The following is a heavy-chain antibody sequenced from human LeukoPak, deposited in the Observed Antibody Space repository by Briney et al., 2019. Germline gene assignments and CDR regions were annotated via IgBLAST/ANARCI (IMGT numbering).Heavy chain of an antibody. Sequence: SVKVSCKASGGTLSSSAISWVRQAPGQGLEWMGGIIPIFGTANYAQKFRGRVTITADESTRTSYMELSSLRYEDTAVYYCARDSGWLWFGESIYYFDYWGQGTLVTVSS. J-gene: IGHJ4*02. CDR1: GGTLSSSA. CDR3: ARDSGWLWFGESIYYFDY. D-gene: IGHD3-10*01. V-gene: IGHV1-69*13. CDR2: IIPIFGTA.